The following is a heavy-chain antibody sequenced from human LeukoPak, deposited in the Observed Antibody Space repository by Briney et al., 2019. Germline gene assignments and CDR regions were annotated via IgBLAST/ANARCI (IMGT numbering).Heavy chain of an antibody. CDR2: IYYSGST. Sequence: SETLSLTCTVSGGSISSSSYYWGWIRQPPGKGLEWIGSIYYSGSTYYNPSLKSRVTISVDTSKNQFSLKLSSVTAADTAVYYCARLHSGSPYYYYYYMDVWGKGTTVTVSS. J-gene: IGHJ6*03. D-gene: IGHD1-26*01. V-gene: IGHV4-39*07. CDR3: ARLHSGSPYYYYYYMDV. CDR1: GGSISSSSYY.